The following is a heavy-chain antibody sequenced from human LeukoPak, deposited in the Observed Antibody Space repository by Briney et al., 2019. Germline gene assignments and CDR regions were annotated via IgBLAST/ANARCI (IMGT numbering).Heavy chain of an antibody. CDR3: ARDVYDSGRYYFDS. J-gene: IGHJ4*02. CDR2: SRNKANGYST. CDR1: GFTFSDHY. V-gene: IGHV3-72*01. Sequence: PGGSLRLSCAVSGFTFSDHYMDWVRQAPGRGLEWVGRSRNKANGYSTEYAASVRGRFTISRDDSKNSLDLQMNILKTEDTAVYYCARDVYDSGRYYFDSWGQGALVTVSA. D-gene: IGHD6-19*01.